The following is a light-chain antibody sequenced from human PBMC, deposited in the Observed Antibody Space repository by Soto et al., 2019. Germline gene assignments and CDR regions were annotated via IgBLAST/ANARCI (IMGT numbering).Light chain of an antibody. CDR1: QDIGNF. V-gene: IGKV1-16*01. J-gene: IGKJ2*01. Sequence: IQMTQSPSSLYASIGGRVTISCRASQDIGNFLAWFQQKPGEAPKSLIYGATHLQSAVTSRFSGSGSGTDFTLTISSLQPEDFASYYCLQYETLSQTFGQGTSLEI. CDR3: LQYETLSQT. CDR2: GAT.